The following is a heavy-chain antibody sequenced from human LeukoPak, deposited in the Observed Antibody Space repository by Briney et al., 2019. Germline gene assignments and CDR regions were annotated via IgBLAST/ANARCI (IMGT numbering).Heavy chain of an antibody. V-gene: IGHV3-23*01. CDR1: GFTFSSYA. CDR3: GSICSSTSCYKYGMDV. D-gene: IGHD2-2*02. CDR2: ISGSGGST. Sequence: GGSLRLSCAASGFTFSSYAMSWVRQAPGKGLEWVSAISGSGGSTYYADSVKGRFTISRDNSKNTLYLQMNSLRAEDTAVYYCGSICSSTSCYKYGMDVWGQGTTVTVS. J-gene: IGHJ6*02.